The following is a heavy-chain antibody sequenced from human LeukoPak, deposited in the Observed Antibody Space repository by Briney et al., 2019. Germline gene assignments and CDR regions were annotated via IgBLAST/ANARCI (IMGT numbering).Heavy chain of an antibody. D-gene: IGHD6-19*01. CDR3: ARQVRGIGWFLDY. J-gene: IGHJ4*02. CDR1: GFSINNHF. V-gene: IGHV4-4*09. Sequence: SETLSLTCTVSGFSINNHFWSWIRQAPGGGLEWIGYIHTSGTSHHNPSLKSRVTMSVGTSKNEISLKLSSVTAADTAVYYCARQVRGIGWFLDYWGQGTLVTVSS. CDR2: IHTSGTS.